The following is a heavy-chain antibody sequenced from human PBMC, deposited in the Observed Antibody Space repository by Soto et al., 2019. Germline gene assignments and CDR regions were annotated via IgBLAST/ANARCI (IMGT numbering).Heavy chain of an antibody. CDR3: AAGATTVTHYGMDV. V-gene: IGHV1-58*01. CDR2: IVVGSGNT. Sequence: SVKVSCKASGFTFTSPAVQWVRQARGQRLEWIGWIVVGSGNTNYAQKFQERVTITRDMSTSTAYMELSSLRSEDTAVYYCAAGATTVTHYGMDVWGQGTTVTVSS. CDR1: GFTFTSPA. D-gene: IGHD4-17*01. J-gene: IGHJ6*02.